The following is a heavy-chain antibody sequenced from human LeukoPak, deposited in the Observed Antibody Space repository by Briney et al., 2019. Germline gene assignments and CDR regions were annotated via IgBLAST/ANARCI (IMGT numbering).Heavy chain of an antibody. CDR3: ARDWDYDSSGYYDAFDI. CDR2: INHSGTT. D-gene: IGHD3-22*01. CDR1: GGSISSTY. J-gene: IGHJ3*02. V-gene: IGHV4-59*01. Sequence: PSGTLSLTCSASGGSISSTYWNWIRQSPGKGLEWIADINHSGTTNYNASLKSRVTISVDTSKDQFSLKMTSVTAADTAVYYCARDWDYDSSGYYDAFDIWGQGTMVTVS.